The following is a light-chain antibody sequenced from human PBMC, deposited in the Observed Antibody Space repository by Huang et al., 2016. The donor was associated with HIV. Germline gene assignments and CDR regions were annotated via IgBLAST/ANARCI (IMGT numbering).Light chain of an antibody. Sequence: SQTLVHDDGNTYLNWFQQRPGQSPRRLIYKVSNRDSGVPDRFSGSGSGTESTLKIRRVEAEDVGVYYCMQGIYWPLTFGPGTKVHIK. CDR2: KVS. V-gene: IGKV2-30*02. CDR1: QTLVHDDGNTY. CDR3: MQGIYWPLT. J-gene: IGKJ3*01.